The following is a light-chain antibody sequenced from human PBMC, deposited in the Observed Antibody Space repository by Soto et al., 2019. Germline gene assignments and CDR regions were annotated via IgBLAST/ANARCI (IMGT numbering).Light chain of an antibody. CDR1: SSDVGGYNY. J-gene: IGLJ1*01. Sequence: QSVLTQPASVSGSPGQSITISCTGTSSDVGGYNYVSWYQQHPGKAPKLMIYDVSNQPSGVSNRFSGSKSGNAASLTISGLQVEDEADYYCSSYTSSSLDFYVFGTGTKVTVL. CDR2: DVS. CDR3: SSYTSSSLDFYV. V-gene: IGLV2-14*01.